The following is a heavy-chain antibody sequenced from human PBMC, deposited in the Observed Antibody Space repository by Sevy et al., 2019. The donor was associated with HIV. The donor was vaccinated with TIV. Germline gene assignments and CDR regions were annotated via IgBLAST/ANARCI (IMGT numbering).Heavy chain of an antibody. J-gene: IGHJ6*02. Sequence: GGSLRLSCAASGFTFNMYWMTWVRQAPGKGLEWMANIKEDGSERNYLDSVKGRFTISRDNAKESLYLHINSLRAEDTAVYYCARHCRGGSCYSLLPHYYYGMDVWGQGTTVTVSS. CDR2: IKEDGSER. D-gene: IGHD2-15*01. V-gene: IGHV3-7*01. CDR3: ARHCRGGSCYSLLPHYYYGMDV. CDR1: GFTFNMYW.